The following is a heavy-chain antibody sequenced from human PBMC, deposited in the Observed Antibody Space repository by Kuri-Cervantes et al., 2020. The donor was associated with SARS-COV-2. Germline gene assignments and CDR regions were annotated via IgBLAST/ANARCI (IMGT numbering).Heavy chain of an antibody. CDR3: ARHVGCSSTSCDGYNWFDP. Sequence: SETLSLTCTVSGGSISSYYWSWIRQPPGKGLEWIGSIYYSGSTYYNPSLKSRVTISVDTPKNQFSLKLSSVTAADTAVYYCARHVGCSSTSCDGYNWFDPWGQGTLVTVSS. CDR2: IYYSGST. V-gene: IGHV4-59*05. J-gene: IGHJ5*02. CDR1: GGSISSYY. D-gene: IGHD2-2*01.